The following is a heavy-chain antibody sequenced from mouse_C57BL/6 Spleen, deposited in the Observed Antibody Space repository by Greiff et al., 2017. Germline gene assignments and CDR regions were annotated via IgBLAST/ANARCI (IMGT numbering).Heavy chain of an antibody. CDR2: ICPGGGDT. CDR1: GYAFSSSW. V-gene: IGHV1-82*01. CDR3: AGGLRYFDD. D-gene: IGHD2-13*01. J-gene: IGHJ1*03. Sequence: QVQLQQSGPELVKPGASVKISCKASGYAFSSSWLNWVKQRPGKGLEWIGRICPGGGDTYYNGKFKGKATLTADKSSSTAYMQLSSLTAEDSAVYLWAGGLRYFDDWGKGTTVTVSS.